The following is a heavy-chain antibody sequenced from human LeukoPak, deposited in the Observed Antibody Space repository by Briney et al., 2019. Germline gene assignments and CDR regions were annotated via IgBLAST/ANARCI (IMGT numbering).Heavy chain of an antibody. D-gene: IGHD2-15*01. V-gene: IGHV4-4*07. CDR2: TYTSGST. CDR3: ARYYSGYYYYYYMDV. J-gene: IGHJ6*03. Sequence: SETLSLTCTVSGGSISSYYWSWIRQPAGKGLEWIGRTYTSGSTNYNPSLKSRVTMSVDTSKNQFSLKLSSVTAADTAVYYCARYYSGYYYYYYMDVWGKGTTVTVSS. CDR1: GGSISSYY.